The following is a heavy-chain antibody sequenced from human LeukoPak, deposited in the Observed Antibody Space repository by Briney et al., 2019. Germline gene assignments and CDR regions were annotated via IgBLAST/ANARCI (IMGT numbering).Heavy chain of an antibody. Sequence: GESLKISCKGSVYSFTSYWIDWVRQMPGKGLEWMGIIYPGDSDTRYSPSFQGQVTMSADKSINTAYLQWSSLEASDTAMYFCARRGIRDGYNYADYWGQGTLVTVSS. CDR2: IYPGDSDT. V-gene: IGHV5-51*01. CDR1: VYSFTSYW. CDR3: ARRGIRDGYNYADY. D-gene: IGHD5-24*01. J-gene: IGHJ4*02.